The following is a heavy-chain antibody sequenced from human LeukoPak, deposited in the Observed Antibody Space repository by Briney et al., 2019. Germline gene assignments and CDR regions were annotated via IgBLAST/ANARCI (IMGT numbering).Heavy chain of an antibody. CDR2: ISGSGGST. V-gene: IGHV3-23*01. J-gene: IGHJ3*02. CDR1: GFTFSSYG. Sequence: PGGSLRLSCAASGFTFSSYGMSWGRQPSGRAVVWVLAISGSGGSTYDAESVKGRFTISRDNSRNTLYLQMNSLRAEDTAVYYRAKEYGYNFVLQNAFDIWGQGTMVTVSS. D-gene: IGHD5-24*01. CDR3: AKEYGYNFVLQNAFDI.